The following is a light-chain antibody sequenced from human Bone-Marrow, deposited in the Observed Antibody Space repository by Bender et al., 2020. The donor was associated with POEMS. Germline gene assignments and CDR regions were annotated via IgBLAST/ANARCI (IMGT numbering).Light chain of an antibody. CDR1: SDTMGDYNY. CDR3: SSYTSSSL. Sequence: QSALTQPPSASGSPGQSVTISCIGTSDTMGDYNYVSWYQQHPGKAPKLMIYDVSNRPSGVSNRFSGSKSGNTASLTISGLQAEDEADYYCSSYTSSSLFGGGTKLTVL. V-gene: IGLV2-14*01. CDR2: DVS. J-gene: IGLJ2*01.